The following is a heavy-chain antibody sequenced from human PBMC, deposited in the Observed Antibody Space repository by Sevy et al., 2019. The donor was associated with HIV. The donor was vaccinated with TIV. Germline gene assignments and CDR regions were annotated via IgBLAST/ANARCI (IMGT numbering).Heavy chain of an antibody. CDR3: TKVDFGGEGRFDL. CDR2: ISGSGGRT. Sequence: GGSLRLSCAASGFTFSNYAMSWVRQAPGKGLEWVSGISGSGGRTHYADSVKGRFTISRDNSKNTLYLQMNSLRAEDTAVYYCTKVDFGGEGRFDLWGQGTMVTVSS. V-gene: IGHV3-23*01. J-gene: IGHJ3*01. CDR1: GFTFSNYA. D-gene: IGHD3-3*01.